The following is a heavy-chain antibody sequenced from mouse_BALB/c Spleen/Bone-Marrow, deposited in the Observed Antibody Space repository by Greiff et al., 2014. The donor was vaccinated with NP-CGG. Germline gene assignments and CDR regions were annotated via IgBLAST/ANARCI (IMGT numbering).Heavy chain of an antibody. CDR1: AVDFSRYW. CDR2: INPESSTI. J-gene: IGHJ1*01. V-gene: IGHV4-1*02. D-gene: IGHD1-1*01. CDR3: ARLNYYGNLFV. Sequence: LSGPTAAVDFSRYWMSWVRQAPGKGLEWIGEINPESSTINYTPSLKDKFIISRDNAKNTLYLQMSKVRSEDTALYYCARLNYYGNLFVWGAGTTVTVSS.